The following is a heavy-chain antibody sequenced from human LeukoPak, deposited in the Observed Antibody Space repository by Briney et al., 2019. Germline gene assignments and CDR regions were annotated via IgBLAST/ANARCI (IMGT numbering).Heavy chain of an antibody. J-gene: IGHJ1*01. D-gene: IGHD3-10*01. CDR3: VRDMVHSGYFEY. Sequence: ASVKVSCKASGYTFTTFFMHWVRQAPGQGLEWMGIINPSGGTTTYAQKFQGRVSLTMDISTSTVYVELSSLTSDDTAVYYCVRDMVHSGYFEYWGQGTLVTVSS. CDR1: GYTFTTFF. V-gene: IGHV1-46*01. CDR2: INPSGGTT.